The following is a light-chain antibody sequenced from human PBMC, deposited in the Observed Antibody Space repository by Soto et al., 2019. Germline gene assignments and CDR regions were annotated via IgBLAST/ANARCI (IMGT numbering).Light chain of an antibody. Sequence: QSALTQPACVSGSPGQSITISCAGTSSDVGAYNYVSWYQQHPGKAPKLMIYEVSNRPSGVSNRFSGSKSGDTASLTISGLQAEDEAAYYSTSYTNSSTLGVFGTGTKLTVL. CDR3: TSYTNSSTLGV. CDR1: SSDVGAYNY. CDR2: EVS. J-gene: IGLJ1*01. V-gene: IGLV2-14*01.